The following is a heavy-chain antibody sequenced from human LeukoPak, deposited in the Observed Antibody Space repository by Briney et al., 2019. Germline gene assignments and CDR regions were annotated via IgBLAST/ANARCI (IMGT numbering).Heavy chain of an antibody. CDR2: IYYSGST. V-gene: IGHV4-59*01. CDR3: ARGPPPSYDILTGYPIYYWYLDL. D-gene: IGHD3-9*01. CDR1: GGSISSYY. J-gene: IGHJ2*01. Sequence: SETLSLTCTVSGGSISSYYWSWIRQPPGKGLEWIGYIYYSGSTNYNPSLKSRVTISVDTSKNQFSLKLSSVTAADTAVYYCARGPPPSYDILTGYPIYYWYLDLWGRGTLVTVSS.